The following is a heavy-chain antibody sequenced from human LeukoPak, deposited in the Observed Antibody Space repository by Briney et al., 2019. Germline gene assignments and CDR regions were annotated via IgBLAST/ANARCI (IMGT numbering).Heavy chain of an antibody. CDR2: ISSSTNTI. V-gene: IGHV3-48*01. CDR1: GFPFTH. Sequence: GGSLRLSCEVSGFPFTHMNWVRQAPGKGLEWLSYISSSTNTIYYADSVRGRFTISRDNSKNTLYLQMNSLRAEDTAVYYCAKAPEEDQNYYYYMDVWGKGTTVTVSS. J-gene: IGHJ6*03. CDR3: AKAPEEDQNYYYYMDV. D-gene: IGHD2-15*01.